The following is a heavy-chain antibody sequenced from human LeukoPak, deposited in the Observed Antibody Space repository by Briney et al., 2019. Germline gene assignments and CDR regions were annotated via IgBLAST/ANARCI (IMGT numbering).Heavy chain of an antibody. CDR1: GGSISSYY. Sequence: SETLSLTCTVSGGSISSYYWSWIRQPPGKGLEWIGNIYYSGNTNYNPSLKSRVTISIDTSKNQFSLKLSSVTAADTAVYYCARDYAFDIWGQGTMVTVSS. J-gene: IGHJ3*02. CDR2: IYYSGNT. V-gene: IGHV4-59*01. CDR3: ARDYAFDI.